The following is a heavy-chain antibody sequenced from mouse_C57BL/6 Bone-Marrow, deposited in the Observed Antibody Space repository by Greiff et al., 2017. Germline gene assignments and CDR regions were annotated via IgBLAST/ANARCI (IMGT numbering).Heavy chain of an antibody. CDR3: ARWGLRRDFDY. Sequence: EVQLQQSGPELVKPGASVKISCKASGYTFTDYYMNWVKQSHGKSLEWIGDINPNNGGTSYNQKFKGKATLTVDKSSSTAYMELRSLTSEDSAVYYCARWGLRRDFDYWGQGTTRTVSS. J-gene: IGHJ2*01. V-gene: IGHV1-26*01. D-gene: IGHD2-4*01. CDR2: INPNNGGT. CDR1: GYTFTDYY.